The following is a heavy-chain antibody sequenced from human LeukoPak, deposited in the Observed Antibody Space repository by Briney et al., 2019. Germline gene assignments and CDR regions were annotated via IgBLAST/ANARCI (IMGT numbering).Heavy chain of an antibody. Sequence: SETLSLTCTVSGGSISTYYWSWIRQPPGKGLRWIGYIYYSGSTNYNPSLKSRVTISVDTSKNQFSLKLSSVTAADTAVYYCAQQCSGSYEPCFDYWGQGTLVTVSS. CDR2: IYYSGST. J-gene: IGHJ4*02. CDR3: AQQCSGSYEPCFDY. D-gene: IGHD1-26*01. V-gene: IGHV4-59*01. CDR1: GGSISTYY.